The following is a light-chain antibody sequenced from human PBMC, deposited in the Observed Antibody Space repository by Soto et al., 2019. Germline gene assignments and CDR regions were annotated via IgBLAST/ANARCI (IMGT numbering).Light chain of an antibody. CDR2: DDN. V-gene: IGLV1-51*01. CDR1: SSNIGGNS. J-gene: IGLJ1*01. Sequence: QSVLTQPPSVSAAPGQKVTISCSARSSNIGGNSVSWYQQLPGTAPKRLFYDDNKRPSGIPDRFSGSKSGTSATLGITGFQTGDEADYYCGSWDSSLSAYVFGTGTKVTVL. CDR3: GSWDSSLSAYV.